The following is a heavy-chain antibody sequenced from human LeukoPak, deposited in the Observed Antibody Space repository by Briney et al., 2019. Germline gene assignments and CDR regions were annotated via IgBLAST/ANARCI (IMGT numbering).Heavy chain of an antibody. Sequence: ASVKVSCKASGYTFTSYGISWVRQAPGQGLEWMRWISAYNGNTNYAQKLQGRVTMTTDTSTSTAYMELRSLRSDDTAVYYCARVLVTLDAFDIWGQGTMVTVSS. CDR1: GYTFTSYG. CDR3: ARVLVTLDAFDI. J-gene: IGHJ3*02. CDR2: ISAYNGNT. V-gene: IGHV1-18*01. D-gene: IGHD2-21*02.